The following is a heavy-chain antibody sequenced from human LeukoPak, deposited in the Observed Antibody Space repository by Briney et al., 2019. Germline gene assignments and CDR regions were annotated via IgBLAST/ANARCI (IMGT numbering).Heavy chain of an antibody. J-gene: IGHJ4*02. CDR3: ARVGYSYGLRHFDY. D-gene: IGHD5-18*01. CDR1: GFTFSNAW. Sequence: GGSLRLSCAASGFTFSNAWMSWVRQAPGKGLEWVSVIYSGGSTYYADSVKGRFTISRDNSKNTLYLQMNSLRAEDTAVYYCARVGYSYGLRHFDYWGQGTLVTVSS. CDR2: IYSGGST. V-gene: IGHV3-66*02.